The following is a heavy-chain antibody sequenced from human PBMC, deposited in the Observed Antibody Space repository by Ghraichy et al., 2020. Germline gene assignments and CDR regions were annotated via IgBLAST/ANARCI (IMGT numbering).Heavy chain of an antibody. Sequence: SVKVSCKASGGIFSTYGVSWVRQAAGQGPEGMGGIVPMFSTVNYAPKLTGRATITADESTSTVYMELSSLTSEDTAVYYCARDRHSYTSGWYHPFDIWGQGTMVTVSS. D-gene: IGHD6-19*01. J-gene: IGHJ3*02. CDR1: GGIFSTYG. CDR2: IVPMFSTV. CDR3: ARDRHSYTSGWYHPFDI. V-gene: IGHV1-69*13.